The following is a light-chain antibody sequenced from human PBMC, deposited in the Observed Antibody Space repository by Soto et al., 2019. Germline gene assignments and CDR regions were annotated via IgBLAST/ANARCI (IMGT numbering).Light chain of an antibody. V-gene: IGLV1-40*01. Sequence: QSVLTQPPSVSGAPGQRVTIPCTGSSSSIGAGYDVHWYQQLPGTAPKLLIYGNNNRPSGVPDRFSGSRSGTSASLAITGPQAEDEADYFCLSYDNSLSSPVLFGGGTKLTVL. CDR2: GNN. CDR1: SSSIGAGYD. CDR3: LSYDNSLSSPVL. J-gene: IGLJ2*01.